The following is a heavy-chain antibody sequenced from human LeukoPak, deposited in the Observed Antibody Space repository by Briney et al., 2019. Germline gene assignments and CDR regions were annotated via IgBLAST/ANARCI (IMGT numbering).Heavy chain of an antibody. V-gene: IGHV4-4*07. CDR2: IYTSGST. D-gene: IGHD4/OR15-4a*01. CDR1: GYSISSGYY. J-gene: IGHJ4*02. Sequence: PSETLSLTCAVSGYSISSGYYWSWIRQPAGKGLEWIGRIYTSGSTNYNPSLKSRVTMSVDTSKNQFSLKLSSVTAADTAVYYCAREGHYGAIDYWGQGTLVTVSS. CDR3: AREGHYGAIDY.